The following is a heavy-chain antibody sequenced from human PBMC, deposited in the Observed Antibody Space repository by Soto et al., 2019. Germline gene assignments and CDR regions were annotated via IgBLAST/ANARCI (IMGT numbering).Heavy chain of an antibody. CDR2: ISSSSTTI. CDR3: AGGLYGDPREYFQY. CDR1: GFIFSTYI. V-gene: IGHV3-48*01. Sequence: QPWGSLRLSCVASGFIFSTYIMNWVRQAPGKGLEWVSYISSSSTTIYYADSVKGRFTISRDNAKNSLYLQMNSLRAEDTAVYYCAGGLYGDPREYFQYWGQGTLVTLSS. J-gene: IGHJ1*01. D-gene: IGHD4-17*01.